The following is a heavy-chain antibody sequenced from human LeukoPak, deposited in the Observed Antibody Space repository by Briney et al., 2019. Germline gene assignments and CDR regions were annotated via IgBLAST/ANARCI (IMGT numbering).Heavy chain of an antibody. Sequence: GGSLRLSCAAAGFTFSSYAISWVRQAPGKGLEWVSAISGSGGSTYYADCVKGRFTSSRDNSKDTLYLQMNSTRAEDTALYYCAKWLVGTYFQHWGQGTLVTVSS. CDR3: AKWLVGTYFQH. CDR2: ISGSGGST. CDR1: GFTFSSYA. V-gene: IGHV3-23*01. D-gene: IGHD5-12*01. J-gene: IGHJ1*01.